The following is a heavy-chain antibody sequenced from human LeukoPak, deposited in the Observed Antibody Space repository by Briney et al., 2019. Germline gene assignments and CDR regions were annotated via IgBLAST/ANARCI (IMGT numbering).Heavy chain of an antibody. V-gene: IGHV4-34*01. CDR2: INHSGST. CDR3: ARGPGRYYYDSSGYYGTYYFDY. Sequence: PSETLSLTCAVYGLSFSGYYWSWIRQPPGKGLEWIGEINHSGSTNYNPSLKSRVTISVDTSKNQFSLKLSSVTAADTAVYYCARGPGRYYYDSSGYYGTYYFDYWGQGTLVTVSS. J-gene: IGHJ4*02. CDR1: GLSFSGYY. D-gene: IGHD3-22*01.